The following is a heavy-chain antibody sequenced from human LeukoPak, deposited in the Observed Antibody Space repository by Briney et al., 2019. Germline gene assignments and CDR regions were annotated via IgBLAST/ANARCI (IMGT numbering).Heavy chain of an antibody. D-gene: IGHD3-22*01. V-gene: IGHV4-38-2*01. J-gene: IGHJ4*02. Sequence: SETLSLTCAVSGYSISSGYYWGWIRQPPGKGLEWVGSIYHRGSTHYNPSLKSRVTISVDMSKNQFSLKVTSVTAADTAVYYCARYDSSGPAFDYGGQGTMVNV. CDR2: IYHRGST. CDR3: ARYDSSGPAFDY. CDR1: GYSISSGYY.